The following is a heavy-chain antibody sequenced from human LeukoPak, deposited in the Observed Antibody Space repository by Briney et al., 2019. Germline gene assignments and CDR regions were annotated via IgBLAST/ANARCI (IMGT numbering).Heavy chain of an antibody. CDR2: ISVGGDNT. CDR3: ARYCITPTCGVSYYGMDV. CDR1: GFTFSSYA. D-gene: IGHD2-2*01. Sequence: GGSLRLSCVASGFTFSSYAMSWVRQAPGKGLEWVSAISVGGDNTYYADSVKGRFTISRDNSKNTLYLQMNSLRVEDTATYHCARYCITPTCGVSYYGMDVWGKGTTATVSS. J-gene: IGHJ6*04. V-gene: IGHV3-23*01.